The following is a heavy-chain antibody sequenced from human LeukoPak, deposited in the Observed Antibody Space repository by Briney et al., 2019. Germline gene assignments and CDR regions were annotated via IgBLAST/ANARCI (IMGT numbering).Heavy chain of an antibody. Sequence: SETLSLTCTLSGVSISTSSHYWGWLRQPPGKGLEWIGSFGHGRNAFYSPSLKSRVTISVDTSKNQFSLRLNSVTAADTAVYYCAYGRKNSSFDYWGQGTLVTVSS. V-gene: IGHV4-39*01. CDR2: FGHGRNA. D-gene: IGHD6-13*01. CDR3: AYGRKNSSFDY. J-gene: IGHJ4*02. CDR1: GVSISTSSHY.